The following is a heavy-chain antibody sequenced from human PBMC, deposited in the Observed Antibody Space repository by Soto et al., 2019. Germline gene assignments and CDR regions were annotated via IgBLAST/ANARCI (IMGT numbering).Heavy chain of an antibody. V-gene: IGHV4-4*02. CDR1: GGSISSSNW. Sequence: QVQLQESGPGLVKPSGTLSLTCAVSGGSISSSNWWSWVRQPPGQGLEWIGEIYHSGSTNYNPSLKSRVTISVAKSKNQFSLQLSSVTAADTAVYYCASVRGGYYYAMDVWGQGTTVTVSS. CDR3: ASVRGGYYYAMDV. J-gene: IGHJ6*02. CDR2: IYHSGST. D-gene: IGHD3-10*02.